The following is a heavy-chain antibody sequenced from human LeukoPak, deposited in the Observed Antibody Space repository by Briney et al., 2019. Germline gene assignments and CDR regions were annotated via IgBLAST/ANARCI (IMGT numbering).Heavy chain of an antibody. CDR1: GGSIRSSYYY. CDR3: ARASYHFDTWFDP. Sequence: SETLSLTCTVSGGSIRSSYYYWGWIRQPPGKGLEWIGSIYDSGSTYYNPSLKSRVTISVDTSKNQFSLKLRSVTAADTAVYFCARASYHFDTWFDPWGQGTLVTVSS. J-gene: IGHJ5*02. V-gene: IGHV4-39*02. D-gene: IGHD2/OR15-2a*01. CDR2: IYDSGST.